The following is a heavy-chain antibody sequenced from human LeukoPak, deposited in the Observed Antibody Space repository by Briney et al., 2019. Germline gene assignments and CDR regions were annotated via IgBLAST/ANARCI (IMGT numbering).Heavy chain of an antibody. J-gene: IGHJ2*01. V-gene: IGHV4-59*01. Sequence: SETLSLTCTVSGGSISSYYWSWIRQPPGKGLEWIGYIYYSGSTNYNPSLKSRVTISVDTSKSQFSLKLSSVTAADTAVYYCARRIAARPHWYFDLWGRGTLVTVSS. D-gene: IGHD6-6*01. CDR1: GGSISSYY. CDR2: IYYSGST. CDR3: ARRIAARPHWYFDL.